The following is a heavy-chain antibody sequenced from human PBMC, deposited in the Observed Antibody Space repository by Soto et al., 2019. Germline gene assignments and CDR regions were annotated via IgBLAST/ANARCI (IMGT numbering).Heavy chain of an antibody. D-gene: IGHD6-25*01. CDR2: SRNKAKSYTT. V-gene: IGHV3-72*01. CDR3: TRVRLPDYYGMDV. CDR1: GFILSDHY. J-gene: IGHJ6*02. Sequence: GGSLRLSCAASGFILSDHYMDWVRQAPGRGLEWVGRSRNKAKSYTTEYAASVRGRFIVSRGDSGNSLYLQMNSLNTEDTAVYYCTRVRLPDYYGMDVWGQGTTVTVSS.